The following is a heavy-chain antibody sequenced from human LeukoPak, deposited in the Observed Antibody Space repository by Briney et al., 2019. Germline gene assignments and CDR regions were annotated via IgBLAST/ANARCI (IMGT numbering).Heavy chain of an antibody. Sequence: GGSLRLSCAASGFTFSSYSMNWVRQAPGKGLEWVSSISSSSSYIYYADSVKGRFTISRDNAKNSLYLQMNSLRAEDTAVYYCARDGTLDWFDPWGQRTLVTVSS. V-gene: IGHV3-21*01. J-gene: IGHJ5*02. D-gene: IGHD1-26*01. CDR1: GFTFSSYS. CDR3: ARDGTLDWFDP. CDR2: ISSSSSYI.